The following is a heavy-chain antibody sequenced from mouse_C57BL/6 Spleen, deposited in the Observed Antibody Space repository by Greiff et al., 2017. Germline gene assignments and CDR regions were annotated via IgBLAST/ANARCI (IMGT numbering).Heavy chain of an antibody. CDR2: ISDGGSYT. V-gene: IGHV5-4*01. CDR3: AREGSTMIATGRAWFAY. CDR1: GFTFSSYA. Sequence: EVKLQESGGGLVKPGGSLKLSCAASGFTFSSYAMSWVRQTPEKRLEWVATISDGGSYTYYPDNVKGRFTISRDNAKNNLYLQMSHLKSEDTAMYYCAREGSTMIATGRAWFAYWGQGTLVTVSA. D-gene: IGHD2-4*01. J-gene: IGHJ3*01.